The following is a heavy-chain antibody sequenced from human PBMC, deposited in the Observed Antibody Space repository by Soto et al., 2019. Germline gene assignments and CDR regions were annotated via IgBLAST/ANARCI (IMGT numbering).Heavy chain of an antibody. CDR1: GFTFGDYA. CDR2: VSHDGRNT. Sequence: VQLVESGGGVVQPGRSLRLSCAASGFTFGDYAMHWVRQAPGKGLEWVAVVSHDGRNTHYADSVKGRFTISRDSSKNTVSLEMTSLRAEDTAVYYCATGGRQWLVTSDFNYWGQGALVTVSS. V-gene: IGHV3-30*03. D-gene: IGHD6-19*01. CDR3: ATGGRQWLVTSDFNY. J-gene: IGHJ4*02.